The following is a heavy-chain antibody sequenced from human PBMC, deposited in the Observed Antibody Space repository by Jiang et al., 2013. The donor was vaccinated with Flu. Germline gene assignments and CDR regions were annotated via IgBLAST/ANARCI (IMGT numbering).Heavy chain of an antibody. J-gene: IGHJ4*02. CDR2: ISDSGGNA. Sequence: VQLVESGGGLVQPGGSLRLSCAASGFTFTSYVMSWGRQAPGKGLEWVSAISDSGGNAYYADSVKGRFTISRDNSKNTLYLQMNSLRAEDTAVYYCAKTSSTYYDILTGYINWGQGTLVTVSS. CDR1: GFTFTSYV. V-gene: IGHV3-23*04. CDR3: AKTSSTYYDILTGYIN. D-gene: IGHD3-9*01.